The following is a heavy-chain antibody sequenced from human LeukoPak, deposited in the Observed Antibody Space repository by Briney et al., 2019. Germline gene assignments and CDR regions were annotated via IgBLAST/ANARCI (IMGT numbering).Heavy chain of an antibody. CDR3: AKVRSYYYGSGILGY. CDR2: ISSTSSYI. D-gene: IGHD3-10*01. CDR1: GFTFTGYS. V-gene: IGHV3-21*01. J-gene: IGHJ4*02. Sequence: GGSLRLSCAASGFTFTGYSMNWVRQAPGKGLEWVSSISSTSSYIYYADSVKGRFTISRDNTQKSLYLQMNSLRAEDTAVYYCAKVRSYYYGSGILGYWGQGTLVTVSS.